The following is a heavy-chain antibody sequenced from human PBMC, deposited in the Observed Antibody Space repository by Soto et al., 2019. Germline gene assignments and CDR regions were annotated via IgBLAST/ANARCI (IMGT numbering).Heavy chain of an antibody. D-gene: IGHD6-6*01. Sequence: EVQLLESGGGLVQPGGSLRLSCAASGFTFSNYALTWVRQAPGKGLEWVSNISTSGGDTDYADSVRGRFTISRDNSKNTVYLQMNSLRGEDTARYYCAKERAARGIDYWGQGTLVTVSS. CDR2: ISTSGGDT. CDR1: GFTFSNYA. V-gene: IGHV3-23*01. CDR3: AKERAARGIDY. J-gene: IGHJ4*02.